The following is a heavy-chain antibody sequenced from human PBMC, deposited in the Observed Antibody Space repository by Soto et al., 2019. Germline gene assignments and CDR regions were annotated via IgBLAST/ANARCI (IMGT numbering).Heavy chain of an antibody. D-gene: IGHD1-20*01. J-gene: IGHJ4*02. Sequence: EVQLVESGGGLMQPGGSLRLSCAASGFTVSSNYMTWVRQAPGKGLEWVSVIYSDGSTNYADSVKGRFTISRDNSKTTLHLQMNSLRAEDTAVYYCARGFNWLDYWGQGTLVTVSS. CDR3: ARGFNWLDY. CDR2: IYSDGST. V-gene: IGHV3-53*01. CDR1: GFTVSSNY.